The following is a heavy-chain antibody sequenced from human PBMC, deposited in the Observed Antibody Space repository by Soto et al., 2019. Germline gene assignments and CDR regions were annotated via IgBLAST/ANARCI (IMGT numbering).Heavy chain of an antibody. D-gene: IGHD6-19*01. V-gene: IGHV4-61*01. CDR1: GASVSSGSFY. Sequence: PSETLSLTCSVSGASVSSGSFYWSRIRQPPGKGLEWIGFIYNDETFNYNPSLKSRVTLSVDTSKHQFSLKLSSVTAADTAVYYCARVPLRYSSSHNFDSWGQGALVTVS. CDR3: ARVPLRYSSSHNFDS. CDR2: IYNDETF. J-gene: IGHJ4*02.